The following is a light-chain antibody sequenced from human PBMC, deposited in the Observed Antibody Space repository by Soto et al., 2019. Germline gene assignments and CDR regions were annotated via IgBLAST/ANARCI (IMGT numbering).Light chain of an antibody. V-gene: IGLV2-14*01. CDR2: EVI. CDR1: SSDVGGYSY. CDR3: SSYTNSDTWV. J-gene: IGLJ3*02. Sequence: QSALTQPASVSGSPGQSITISCTGSSSDVGGYSYVSWYQQYPGKAPKLMIYEVINRPSGVSNRFSGSKSGNTASLTISGLQADDEADYYCSSYTNSDTWVFGGGTKVTVL.